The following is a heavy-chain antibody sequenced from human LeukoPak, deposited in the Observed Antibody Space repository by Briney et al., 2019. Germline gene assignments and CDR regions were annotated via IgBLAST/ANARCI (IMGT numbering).Heavy chain of an antibody. J-gene: IGHJ4*02. D-gene: IGHD3-22*01. CDR1: GYTFTSYY. CDR3: ASGPPDYYDSSGYSFSGYFDY. Sequence: ASVKVSCKASGYTFTSYYMHWVRQAPGQGLEWMGIINPSGGSTSYAQKFQGRVTMTRDMSTSTVYMELSSLRSEDTAVYYCASGPPDYYDSSGYSFSGYFDYWGQGTLVTVSS. CDR2: INPSGGST. V-gene: IGHV1-46*01.